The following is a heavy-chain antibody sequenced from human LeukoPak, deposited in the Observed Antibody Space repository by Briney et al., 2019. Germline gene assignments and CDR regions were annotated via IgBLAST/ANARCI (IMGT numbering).Heavy chain of an antibody. J-gene: IGHJ3*02. CDR1: GYSISSGYY. D-gene: IGHD3-3*01. CDR3: ARDVWDYDFWSGFAVDAFDI. V-gene: IGHV4-38-2*02. Sequence: SETLSLTCTVSGYSISSGYYWGWIWQPPGKGLEWIGSIYHSGSTYYNPSLKSRVTISVDTSKNQFSLKLSSVTAADTAVYYCARDVWDYDFWSGFAVDAFDIWGQGTMVTVSS. CDR2: IYHSGST.